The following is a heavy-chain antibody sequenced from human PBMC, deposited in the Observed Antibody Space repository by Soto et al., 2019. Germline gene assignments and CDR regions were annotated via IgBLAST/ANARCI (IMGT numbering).Heavy chain of an antibody. CDR1: GFTFGDYA. CDR3: TRSHPTYCSSTSCYTYYGMDV. CDR2: IRSKAYGGTT. J-gene: IGHJ6*02. V-gene: IGHV3-49*03. D-gene: IGHD2-2*02. Sequence: PGGSLRLSCTASGFTFGDYAMSWSRQAPGKGMEWVGFIRSKAYGGTTEYAASVKGRFTISRDDSKSIAYLQMNSLKTEDTAVYYCTRSHPTYCSSTSCYTYYGMDVWGQGTKVTVSS.